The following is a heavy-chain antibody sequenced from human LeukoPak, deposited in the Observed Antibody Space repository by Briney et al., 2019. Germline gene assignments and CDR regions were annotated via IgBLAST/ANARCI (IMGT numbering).Heavy chain of an antibody. CDR2: IDPSDSYA. Sequence: GESLKISCKGFGYSFTSYWITWVRQMPGKGLEWMGRIDPSDSYANYSPSFEGHVTISADTSISTAYLQWTSLKASDTAICYCARQLWFGESVGWFDPWGQGTLVTVSS. J-gene: IGHJ5*02. CDR1: GYSFTSYW. D-gene: IGHD3-10*01. CDR3: ARQLWFGESVGWFDP. V-gene: IGHV5-10-1*01.